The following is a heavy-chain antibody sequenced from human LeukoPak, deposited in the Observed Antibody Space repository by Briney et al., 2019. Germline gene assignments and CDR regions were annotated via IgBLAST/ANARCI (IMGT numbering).Heavy chain of an antibody. CDR3: AKDSVLLLYYMDV. V-gene: IGHV3-23*01. Sequence: GGSLRLSCAASGFTFSNYAMRWVRLAPGKGLEWVSTISGSGDSTYYADSVKGRFTISRDNSKNTLYLQMNSLRAEDTAVYYCAKDSVLLLYYMDVWGKGTTVTVSS. CDR1: GFTFSNYA. D-gene: IGHD3-10*01. J-gene: IGHJ6*03. CDR2: ISGSGDST.